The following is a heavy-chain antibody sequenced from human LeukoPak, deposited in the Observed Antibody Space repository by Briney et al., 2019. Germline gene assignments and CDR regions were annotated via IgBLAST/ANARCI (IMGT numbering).Heavy chain of an antibody. J-gene: IGHJ4*02. V-gene: IGHV3-33*01. Sequence: PGGSLRFSCAASGFTFRDYGMHWVRQAPGKGLEWVALIWYDGTTKDYADSVKGRFTISRDNSKNTLYLQMNSLRAEDTAVYYCAGPGRGGGTTSYLAYWGRETLVTVS. D-gene: IGHD2/OR15-2a*01. CDR1: GFTFRDYG. CDR2: IWYDGTTK. CDR3: AGPGRGGGTTSYLAY.